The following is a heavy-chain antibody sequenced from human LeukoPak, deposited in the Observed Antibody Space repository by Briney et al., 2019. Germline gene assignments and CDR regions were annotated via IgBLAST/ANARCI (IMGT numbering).Heavy chain of an antibody. CDR3: ARGVEPLAANTLAY. J-gene: IGHJ4*02. V-gene: IGHV3-23*03. CDR2: LYSDGNT. CDR1: GFTFTSYA. D-gene: IGHD1-14*01. Sequence: PGGSLRLSCAASGFTFTSYAMTWVRQAPGKGLEWVSVLYSDGNTKYADSVQGRFTISRDNSKNTLYLEMNSLSPDDTAVYYCARGVEPLAANTLAYWGQGTLATVSS.